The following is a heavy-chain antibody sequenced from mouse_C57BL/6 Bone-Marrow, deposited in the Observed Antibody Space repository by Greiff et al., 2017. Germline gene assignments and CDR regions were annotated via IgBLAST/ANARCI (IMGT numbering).Heavy chain of an antibody. V-gene: IGHV1-81*01. CDR1: GYTFTSYG. CDR3: ARGATMVTTDFDY. Sequence: QVQLQQSGVELARPGASVKLSCKASGYTFTSYGISWVKQRTGQGLEWIGEIYPRSGNTYYNEKFKGKATLTADKSSSTAYMELRSLTSEDSAVYFCARGATMVTTDFDYWGQGTTLTVSS. D-gene: IGHD2-2*01. CDR2: IYPRSGNT. J-gene: IGHJ2*01.